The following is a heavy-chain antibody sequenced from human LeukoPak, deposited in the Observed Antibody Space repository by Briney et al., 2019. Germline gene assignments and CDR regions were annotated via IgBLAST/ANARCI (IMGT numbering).Heavy chain of an antibody. V-gene: IGHV4-4*07. CDR3: ARVVTPATFDWGYYYMDV. J-gene: IGHJ6*03. D-gene: IGHD4-17*01. CDR2: IYTSGTI. Sequence: SETLSLTCTVSGGSISSYYWSWIRQPAGTALEWIGRIYTSGTITYNPSLKSRVTISVDTSKNQFSLKLSSVTAADTAVYYCARVVTPATFDWGYYYMDVWGKGTTVTVSS. CDR1: GGSISSYY.